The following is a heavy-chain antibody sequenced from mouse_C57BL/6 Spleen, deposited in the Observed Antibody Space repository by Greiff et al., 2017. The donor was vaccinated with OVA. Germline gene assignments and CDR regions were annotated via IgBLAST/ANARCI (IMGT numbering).Heavy chain of an antibody. CDR3: ARNYDYLYYFDY. Sequence: VKLQESGPELVKPGASVKISCKASGYAFSSSWMNWVKQRPGKGLEWIGRIYPGDGDTNYNGKFKGKATLTADKSSSTAYMQLSSLTSEDSAVYFCARNYDYLYYFDYWGQGTTLTVSS. CDR1: GYAFSSSW. D-gene: IGHD2-4*01. J-gene: IGHJ2*01. V-gene: IGHV1-82*01. CDR2: IYPGDGDT.